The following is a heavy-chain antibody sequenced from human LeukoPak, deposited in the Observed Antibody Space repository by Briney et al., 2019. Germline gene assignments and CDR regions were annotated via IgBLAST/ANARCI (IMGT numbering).Heavy chain of an antibody. CDR2: IYHSGST. CDR3: ARAPWDSSGYGAFDY. D-gene: IGHD3-22*01. V-gene: IGHV4-39*07. Sequence: SETLSLTCTVSGGSIRSSYYYWGWIRQPPGKGLEWIGEIYHSGSTNYNPSLKSRVTISVDKSKNQFSLKLSSVTAADTAVYYCARAPWDSSGYGAFDYWGQGTLVTVSS. J-gene: IGHJ4*02. CDR1: GGSIRSSYYY.